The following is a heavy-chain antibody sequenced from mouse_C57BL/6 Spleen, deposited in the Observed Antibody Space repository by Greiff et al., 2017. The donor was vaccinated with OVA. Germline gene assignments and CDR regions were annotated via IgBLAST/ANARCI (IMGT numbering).Heavy chain of an antibody. CDR1: GYTFTSYW. J-gene: IGHJ4*01. CDR3: ARSVVADSYAMDY. CDR2: IYPGSGST. Sequence: VQLQQPGAELVKPGASVKMSCKASGYTFTSYWITWVKQRPGQGLEWIGDIYPGSGSTNYNEKFKSKATLTVDTSSSTASRQLSGLTSEDSAVYYVARSVVADSYAMDYWGQGTSVTVSS. D-gene: IGHD1-1*01. V-gene: IGHV1-55*01.